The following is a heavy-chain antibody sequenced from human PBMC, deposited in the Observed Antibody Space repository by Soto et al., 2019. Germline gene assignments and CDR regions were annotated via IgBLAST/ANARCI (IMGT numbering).Heavy chain of an antibody. V-gene: IGHV4-39*01. CDR1: GGSISSSSYY. D-gene: IGHD5-18*01. Sequence: QLQLQESGPGLVKPSETLSLTCTVSGGSISSSSYYWGWIRQPPGKGLEWIGSIYYSGSTYYNPSLKSRVTISVDTSKNQFSLKLSSVTAADTAVYYCARHIYTAILTWLDPWGQGTLVTVSS. CDR3: ARHIYTAILTWLDP. J-gene: IGHJ5*02. CDR2: IYYSGST.